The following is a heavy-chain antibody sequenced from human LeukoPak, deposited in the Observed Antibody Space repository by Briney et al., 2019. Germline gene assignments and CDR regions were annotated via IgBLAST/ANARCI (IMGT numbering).Heavy chain of an antibody. Sequence: SVKVSCKASGYTFTHYYMHWVRQAPGQGLEWMGTIDPSGGDTKYAQKFQGRVTMTSDTSASTIFMDLRSLGTDDTAVYYCARRRDGYNYGDSWGQGTLVTVSS. V-gene: IGHV1-46*01. CDR2: IDPSGGDT. J-gene: IGHJ5*01. D-gene: IGHD5-24*01. CDR3: ARRRDGYNYGDS. CDR1: GYTFTHYY.